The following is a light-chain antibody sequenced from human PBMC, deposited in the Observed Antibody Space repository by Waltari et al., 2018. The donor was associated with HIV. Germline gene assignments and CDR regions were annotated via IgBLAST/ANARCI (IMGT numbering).Light chain of an antibody. CDR3: GTWDSSLSADV. V-gene: IGLV1-51*01. CDR1: SSNIGNNY. CDR2: DNK. Sequence: QSVLTQPPSVSAAPGQKVTISCSGSSSNIGNNYVSWYQQLPGTAPKLLIYDNKKRPSGIPDRFSGAKSGTSATLGITGLQTGDEADYYCGTWDSSLSADVFGGGTKLTVL. J-gene: IGLJ3*02.